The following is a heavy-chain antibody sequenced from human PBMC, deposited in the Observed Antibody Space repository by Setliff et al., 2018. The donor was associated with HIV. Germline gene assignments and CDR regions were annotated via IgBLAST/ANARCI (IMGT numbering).Heavy chain of an antibody. D-gene: IGHD4-4*01. CDR3: VRDLTTIVTRKVFDF. CDR2: ISYDGSYK. CDR1: GFTFGDYA. V-gene: IGHV3-30*04. J-gene: IGHJ3*01. Sequence: GGSLRLSCAASGFTFGDYAIHWVRQAPGKGLEWVTVISYDGSYKNYADSVKGRFTISRDNSKNTVFVQMNSLRADDTATYYCVRDLTTIVTRKVFDFWGQGTRVTVSS.